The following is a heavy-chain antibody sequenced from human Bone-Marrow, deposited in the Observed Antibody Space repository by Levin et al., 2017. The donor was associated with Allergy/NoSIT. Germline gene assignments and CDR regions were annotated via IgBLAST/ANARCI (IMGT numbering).Heavy chain of an antibody. CDR1: GFTVSNNY. Sequence: GESLKISCAASGFTVSNNYMSWVRQAPGKGLEWVALIYSGGSIHYADSVKGRFTVSRDNSKNTLFLQMSSLRAEDTAVYYCAGHTEGDCWGQGALVTVSS. J-gene: IGHJ4*02. CDR3: AGHTEGDC. V-gene: IGHV3-66*04. CDR2: IYSGGSI. D-gene: IGHD4-11*01.